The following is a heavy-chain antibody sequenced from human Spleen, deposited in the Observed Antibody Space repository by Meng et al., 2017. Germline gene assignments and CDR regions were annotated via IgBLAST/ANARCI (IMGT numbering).Heavy chain of an antibody. CDR3: ASWIYSCGWQ. V-gene: IGHV4/OR15-8*02. D-gene: IGHD6-19*01. CDR1: GGSISSIDW. Sequence: QVPRQESGPGLVKPSGTLSLTCFVSGGSISSIDWWSWVRQPPGKGLEWIGEIYHGGDTNYNPSLKSRVTIAIDKSKNQFSLKLTSVTAADTAVYYCASWIYSCGWQWGQGALVTVSS. CDR2: IYHGGDT. J-gene: IGHJ4*02.